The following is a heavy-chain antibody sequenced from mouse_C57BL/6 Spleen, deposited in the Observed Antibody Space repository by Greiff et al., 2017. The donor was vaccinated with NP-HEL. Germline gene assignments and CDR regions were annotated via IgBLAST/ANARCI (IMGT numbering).Heavy chain of an antibody. J-gene: IGHJ2*01. D-gene: IGHD1-1*01. Sequence: PLQQSGPELVKPGDSVKISCKASGYSFTGYFMNWVMQSHGKSLEWIGRINPYNGDTFYNQKFKGKATLTVDKSSSTAHMELRSLTSEDSAVYYCAQGDYYGSSFDYWGQGTTLTVSS. V-gene: IGHV1-20*01. CDR3: AQGDYYGSSFDY. CDR2: INPYNGDT. CDR1: GYSFTGYF.